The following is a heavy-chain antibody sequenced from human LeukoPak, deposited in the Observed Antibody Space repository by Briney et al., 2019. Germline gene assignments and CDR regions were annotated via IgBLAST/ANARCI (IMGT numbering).Heavy chain of an antibody. D-gene: IGHD3-10*01. Sequence: SETLSLTCAVYGGSFSGYYWSWIRQPPGKGLEWIGEINHSGSTNYNPSLKSQVTISVDTSKNQFSLKLSSVTAADTAVYYCARVAYGSGIFDPWGQGTLVTVSS. CDR2: INHSGST. V-gene: IGHV4-34*01. CDR1: GGSFSGYY. CDR3: ARVAYGSGIFDP. J-gene: IGHJ5*02.